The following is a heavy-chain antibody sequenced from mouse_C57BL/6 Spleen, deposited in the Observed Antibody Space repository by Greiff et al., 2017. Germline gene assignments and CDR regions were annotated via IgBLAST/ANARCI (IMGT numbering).Heavy chain of an antibody. D-gene: IGHD2-3*01. J-gene: IGHJ4*01. CDR1: GFTFSDYG. CDR3: AREGDGYYEGYAMDY. V-gene: IGHV5-17*01. Sequence: EVKLVESGGGLVKPGGSLKLSCAASGFTFSDYGMHWVRQAPEKGLEWVAYISSGSSTIYYADTVKGRFTISRDNAKNTLFLQMTSLRSEDTAMYYCAREGDGYYEGYAMDYWGQGTSVTVSP. CDR2: ISSGSSTI.